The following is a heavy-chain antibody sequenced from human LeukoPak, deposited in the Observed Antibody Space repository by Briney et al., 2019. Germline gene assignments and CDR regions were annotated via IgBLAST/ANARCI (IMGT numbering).Heavy chain of an antibody. D-gene: IGHD2-21*02. Sequence: ASVKVSCKASGYTFTSYGISWVRQAPGQGLEWMGWINPNSGGTNYAQKFQGRVTMTRDTSISTAYMELSRLRSDDTAVYYCARDLGSYCGGDCYNDAFDIWGQGTMVTVSS. CDR2: INPNSGGT. CDR3: ARDLGSYCGGDCYNDAFDI. V-gene: IGHV1-2*02. CDR1: GYTFTSYG. J-gene: IGHJ3*02.